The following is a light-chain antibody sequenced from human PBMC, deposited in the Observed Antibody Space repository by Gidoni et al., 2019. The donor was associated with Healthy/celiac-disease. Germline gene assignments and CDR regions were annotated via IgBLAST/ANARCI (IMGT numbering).Light chain of an antibody. CDR3: QQSYSTLFT. J-gene: IGKJ3*01. CDR2: AAS. CDR1: QSISSY. V-gene: IGKV1-39*01. Sequence: DIRITQSPSSLSASVGDRVTITCRASQSISSYLNWYQQKPGKAPKLLIYAASSLQSGVPSRFSGSGSGTDFTLTISSLQPEDFATYYCQQSYSTLFTFXPXTKVXIK.